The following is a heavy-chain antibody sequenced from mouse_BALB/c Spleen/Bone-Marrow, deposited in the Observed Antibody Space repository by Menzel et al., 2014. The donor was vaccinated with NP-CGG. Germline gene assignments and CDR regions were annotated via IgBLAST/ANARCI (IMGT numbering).Heavy chain of an antibody. V-gene: IGHV1S81*02. J-gene: IGHJ4*01. D-gene: IGHD2-1*01. Sequence: QVQLQQSGAELVKPGASVKLSCKASGYTFTSHWMHWVKQRPGQGLEWIGEINPSNGRSNYNVKFKSKATLTVDKSSSTAYMQFSSLTSEDSAVYYCARRGNYGAMDYWGQGTSVTASS. CDR2: INPSNGRS. CDR3: ARRGNYGAMDY. CDR1: GYTFTSHW.